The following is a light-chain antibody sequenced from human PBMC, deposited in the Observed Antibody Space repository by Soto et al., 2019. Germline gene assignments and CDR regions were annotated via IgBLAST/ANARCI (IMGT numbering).Light chain of an antibody. CDR2: EVN. V-gene: IGLV2-23*02. CDR1: NGDVGSYDL. Sequence: ALTQPASVSGSPGQSITISCTGTNGDVGSYDLVSWYQRYPGEAPKLIIYEVNKRPSGISNRFSGSKSGNTASLTISGLQAEDEAEYDCCSYAGSNSLIFGGGTKVTVL. CDR3: CSYAGSNSLI. J-gene: IGLJ2*01.